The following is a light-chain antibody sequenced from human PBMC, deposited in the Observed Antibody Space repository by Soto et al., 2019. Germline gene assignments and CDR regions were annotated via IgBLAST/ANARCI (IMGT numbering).Light chain of an antibody. Sequence: DIQMTQSPSFLSASVGDKVTITCRATESVSKWLVWYQEKPGNPPRPLIYDASTLESGVPSRFSGSGSGTEFTLTISSLQADDFAIYYCQHYNSYSEAFGQGPKVDIK. CDR3: QHYNSYSEA. CDR1: ESVSKW. V-gene: IGKV1-5*01. CDR2: DAS. J-gene: IGKJ1*01.